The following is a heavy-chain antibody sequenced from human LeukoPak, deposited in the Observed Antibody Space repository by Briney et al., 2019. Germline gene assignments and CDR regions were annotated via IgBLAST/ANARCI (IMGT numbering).Heavy chain of an antibody. Sequence: AETQSLNCSVCGDSISSCYWICLRRPRERGRERIGYIYYRGSTNYNPSLKSRVTISVDTSKTQFSPKLSSVTAADTAVYYCAGVPLGYCSSTSYPYYYYYGMDVWGKGTTVTVSS. V-gene: IGHV4-59*01. D-gene: IGHD2-2*01. CDR3: AGVPLGYCSSTSYPYYYYYGMDV. J-gene: IGHJ6*04. CDR1: GDSISSCY. CDR2: IYYRGST.